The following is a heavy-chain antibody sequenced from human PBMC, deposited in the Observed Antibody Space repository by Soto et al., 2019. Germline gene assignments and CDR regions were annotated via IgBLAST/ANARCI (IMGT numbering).Heavy chain of an antibody. CDR2: IIPIFGTA. J-gene: IGHJ6*02. Sequence: QVQLVQSGAEVKKPGSSVKVSCKASGGTFSSYAISWVRQAPGQGLEWMGGIIPIFGTANYAQKFQGRVTITADEATSTPYMELSSLRAEDTAVYYCARVASTTGTTIFYYYGMDVWGQGTTVTVSS. D-gene: IGHD1-1*01. CDR1: GGTFSSYA. CDR3: ARVASTTGTTIFYYYGMDV. V-gene: IGHV1-69*12.